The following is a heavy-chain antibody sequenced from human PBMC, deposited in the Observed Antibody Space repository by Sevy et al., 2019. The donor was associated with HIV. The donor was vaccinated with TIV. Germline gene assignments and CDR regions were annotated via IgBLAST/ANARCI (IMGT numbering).Heavy chain of an antibody. CDR3: AGENAWGRGYS. Sequence: PILRQASETLSLTCTVSGGSITSLYWNWIRQPPGKGLEWIANIYYNGHINYNPSLKSRVTLSLDTSKNQFSLRLSSVTAADTAMYYCAGENAWGRGYSWGQGTLVTVSS. D-gene: IGHD1-26*01. CDR1: GGSITSLY. J-gene: IGHJ4*02. CDR2: IYYNGHI. V-gene: IGHV4-59*08.